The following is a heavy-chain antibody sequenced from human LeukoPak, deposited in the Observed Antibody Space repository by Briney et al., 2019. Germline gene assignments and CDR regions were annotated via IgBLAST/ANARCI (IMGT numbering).Heavy chain of an antibody. V-gene: IGHV1-18*01. D-gene: IGHD2-2*01. CDR3: ARVQNTMNPRYYYHYGMDV. J-gene: IGHJ6*02. Sequence: ASVKVSCKASGYTFTSYGISWVRQAPGQGLEWMGWISAYNGNTNYAQKLQGRVTMTTDTSTSTAYMELRSLRSDDTAVYYCARVQNTMNPRYYYHYGMDVLGQGTTVTVSS. CDR2: ISAYNGNT. CDR1: GYTFTSYG.